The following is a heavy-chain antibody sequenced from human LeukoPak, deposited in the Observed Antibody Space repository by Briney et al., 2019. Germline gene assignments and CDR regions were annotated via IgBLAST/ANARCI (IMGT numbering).Heavy chain of an antibody. CDR2: IRYDGTEK. J-gene: IGHJ5*02. V-gene: IGHV3-30*02. CDR3: ARVVIAARPHWFDP. Sequence: PGGSLRLSCAASGFTFSGYGMHWVRQAPGKGLEWVAFIRYDGTEKHYADSVKGRFTISRDNSKNTLHLQMSSLRPEDTAVYYCARVVIAARPHWFDPWGQGTLVTVSS. D-gene: IGHD6-6*01. CDR1: GFTFSGYG.